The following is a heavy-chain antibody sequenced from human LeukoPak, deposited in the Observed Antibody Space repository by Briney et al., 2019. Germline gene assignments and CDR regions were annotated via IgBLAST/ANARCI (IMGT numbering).Heavy chain of an antibody. J-gene: IGHJ5*02. V-gene: IGHV1-18*01. CDR3: ARDKDEGWFDP. Sequence: ASVKVSCKASGYTFTSYGISWVRQAPGQGLKWMGWISAYNGDTNYAQKLQGRVTMTTDTSTSTAYMELRSLRSDDTAVYYCARDKDEGWFDPWGQGTLVTVSS. CDR2: ISAYNGDT. CDR1: GYTFTSYG. D-gene: IGHD2-15*01.